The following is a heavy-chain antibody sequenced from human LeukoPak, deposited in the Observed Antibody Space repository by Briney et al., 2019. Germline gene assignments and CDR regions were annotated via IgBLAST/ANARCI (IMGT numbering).Heavy chain of an antibody. CDR1: GFTFSTYW. D-gene: IGHD6-6*01. Sequence: GGSLRLSCAASGFTFSTYWMTWVRQAPGKGLEWVAVIWYDGSNKYYADSVKGRFTISRDNSKNTLYLQMNSLRAEDTAVYYCARDEYSSSSNWFDPWGQGTLVTVSS. CDR3: ARDEYSSSSNWFDP. CDR2: IWYDGSNK. J-gene: IGHJ5*02. V-gene: IGHV3-33*08.